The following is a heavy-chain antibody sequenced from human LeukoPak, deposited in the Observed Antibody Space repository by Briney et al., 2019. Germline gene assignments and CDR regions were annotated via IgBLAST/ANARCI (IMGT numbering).Heavy chain of an antibody. CDR2: ISPSGGST. V-gene: IGHV1-46*01. CDR3: ARDMVRGDHYFDY. CDR1: GYTFTSNY. D-gene: IGHD3-10*01. Sequence: WASVKVSCKAFGYTFTSNYMHWVRQAPGQGPEWMGVISPSGGSTTYAQKFQGRVTLTRDMSTSTDYLELSSLRSEDTAVYYCARDMVRGDHYFDYWGQGTLVTVSS. J-gene: IGHJ4*02.